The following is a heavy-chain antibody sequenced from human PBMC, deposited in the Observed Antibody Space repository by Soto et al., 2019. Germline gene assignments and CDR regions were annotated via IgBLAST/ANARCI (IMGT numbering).Heavy chain of an antibody. CDR1: GFTFSSYA. CDR2: ISGSGGST. J-gene: IGHJ4*02. Sequence: PGGSLRLSCAASGFTFSSYAMSWVRQAPGKGLEWVSAISGSGGSTYYADSVKGRFTISRDNSENTLYLQMNSLRAEDTAVYYCAKVRDSSSWYGDFDYWGQGTLVTVSS. V-gene: IGHV3-23*01. CDR3: AKVRDSSSWYGDFDY. D-gene: IGHD6-13*01.